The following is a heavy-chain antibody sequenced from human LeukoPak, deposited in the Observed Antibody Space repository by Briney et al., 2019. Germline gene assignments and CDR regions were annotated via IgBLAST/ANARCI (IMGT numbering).Heavy chain of an antibody. D-gene: IGHD4-11*01. Sequence: PGGFLRLSCAASGFTFSSYGMHWVRQAPGKGLEWVAFIRYDGSNKYYADSVKGRFTISRDNSKNTLYLQMNSLRAEDTAVYYCAKGRLQIDYWGQGTLVTVSS. CDR1: GFTFSSYG. CDR3: AKGRLQIDY. J-gene: IGHJ4*02. V-gene: IGHV3-30*02. CDR2: IRYDGSNK.